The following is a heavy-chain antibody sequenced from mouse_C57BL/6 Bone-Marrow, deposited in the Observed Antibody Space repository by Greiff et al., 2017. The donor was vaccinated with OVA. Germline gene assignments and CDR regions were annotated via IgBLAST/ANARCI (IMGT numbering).Heavy chain of an antibody. V-gene: IGHV1-81*01. D-gene: IGHD3-2*02. CDR1: GYTFTSYG. CDR3: YRQLSLHY. Sequence: VQRVESGAELARPGASVKLSCKASGYTFTSYGISWVKQRTGQGLEWIGEIYPRSGNTYYNEKFKGKATLTADKSSSTAYMELRSLTSEDSAVYFCYRQLSLHYWGQGTTLTVSS. J-gene: IGHJ2*01. CDR2: IYPRSGNT.